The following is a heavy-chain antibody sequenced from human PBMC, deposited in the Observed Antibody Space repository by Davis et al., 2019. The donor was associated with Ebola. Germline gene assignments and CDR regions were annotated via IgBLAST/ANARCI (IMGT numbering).Heavy chain of an antibody. V-gene: IGHV3-23*01. Sequence: GESLKISCAASGFTFSSYAMSWVRQAPGKGLEWVSAIRGSGGSTYYADSVKGRFTISRDNSKNTLYLQMNSLSAEDTAVYYCAKTGRGTGALYNYYYGMDVWGQGTTVTVSS. CDR3: AKTGRGTGALYNYYYGMDV. CDR1: GFTFSSYA. D-gene: IGHD3/OR15-3a*01. J-gene: IGHJ6*02. CDR2: IRGSGGST.